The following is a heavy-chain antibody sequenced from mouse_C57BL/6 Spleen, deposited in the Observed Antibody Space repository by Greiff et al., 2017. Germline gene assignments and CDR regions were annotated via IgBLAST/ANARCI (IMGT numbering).Heavy chain of an antibody. CDR3: ARQGDGSGYDAMDY. CDR1: GFTFSSYG. Sequence: DVMLVESGGDLVKPGGSLKLSCAASGFTFSSYGMSWVRQTPDKRLEWVATISSGGSSTYYPDSVKGRFTISRDNAKNTLYLQMSSLKSEDTAMYYCARQGDGSGYDAMDYWGQGTSVTVSS. J-gene: IGHJ4*01. CDR2: ISSGGSST. D-gene: IGHD3-2*02. V-gene: IGHV5-6*02.